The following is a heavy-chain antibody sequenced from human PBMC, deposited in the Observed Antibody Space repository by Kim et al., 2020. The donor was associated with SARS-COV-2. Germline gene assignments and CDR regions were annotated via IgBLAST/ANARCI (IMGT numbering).Heavy chain of an antibody. D-gene: IGHD3-3*01. J-gene: IGHJ6*02. CDR1: GGSVSSGSYY. CDR3: ARDGSFVLRFLEWSPDAGGMDV. CDR2: IYYSGIT. V-gene: IGHV4-61*01. Sequence: SETLSLTCTVSGGSVSSGSYYWSWIRQPPGKGLEWIGYIYYSGITNYNPSLQSRVTISVDTSKNQFSLKLSSVTAADTAVYYCARDGSFVLRFLEWSPDAGGMDVWGQGTTVTVSS.